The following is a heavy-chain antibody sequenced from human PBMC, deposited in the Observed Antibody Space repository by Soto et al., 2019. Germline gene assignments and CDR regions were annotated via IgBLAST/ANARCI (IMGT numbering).Heavy chain of an antibody. V-gene: IGHV3-64*01. Sequence: EVQLVESGGGLVQPGGSLRLSCAASGFTFSSYAMHWVRQAPGKGLEYVSAISSNGGSTYYANSVKGRFTISRDNSKNTLYLQMGSLRAEDMAVYYCARANREFSSSWPMDAIDIWGQGTMVTVSS. CDR3: ARANREFSSSWPMDAIDI. CDR1: GFTFSSYA. CDR2: ISSNGGST. D-gene: IGHD6-13*01. J-gene: IGHJ3*02.